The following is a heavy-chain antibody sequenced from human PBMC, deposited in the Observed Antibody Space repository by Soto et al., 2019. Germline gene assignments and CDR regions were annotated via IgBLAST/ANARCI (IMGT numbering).Heavy chain of an antibody. D-gene: IGHD1-26*01. V-gene: IGHV1-46*01. Sequence: QVQLVQSGAELKKPGTSVKLSCKASGYTFTNYYMHWVRQAPRQGLEWMGIINPSGRITSYAQKSQGRVTMTSDTSTSTVYMELSSLRSENTAVYYCARGDGRGSSGFYYYYGMDVWGHGTTVTVSS. CDR3: ARGDGRGSSGFYYYYGMDV. CDR2: INPSGRIT. CDR1: GYTFTNYY. J-gene: IGHJ6*02.